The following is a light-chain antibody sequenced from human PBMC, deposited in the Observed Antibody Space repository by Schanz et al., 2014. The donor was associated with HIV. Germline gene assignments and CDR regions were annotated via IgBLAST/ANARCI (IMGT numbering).Light chain of an antibody. J-gene: IGLJ2*01. V-gene: IGLV1-44*01. CDR3: AAWDVSLNGPV. CDR1: SSNIGTYN. CDR2: TQD. Sequence: QSVLTQPPSTSGTPGQRVAISCSGSSSNIGTYNVNWYQQLPGTAPRLLIYTQDQRPSGVPDRFSGSKSGTSASLAISGLQSEDEGDYYCAAWDVSLNGPVFGGGTKLTVL.